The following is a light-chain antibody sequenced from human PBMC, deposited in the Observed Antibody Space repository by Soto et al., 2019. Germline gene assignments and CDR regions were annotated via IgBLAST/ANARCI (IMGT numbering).Light chain of an antibody. Sequence: QSVLTQPPSVSGAPGQRVTISCAGSSSNIGAGYDVHWYQQLPGTAPKLLIYGSHNRPSGVPDRFSASRSGTSASLAITGLQAEDEAGYYCQSFDSSLSGSGVFGTGTKVTVL. CDR3: QSFDSSLSGSGV. CDR1: SSNIGAGYD. V-gene: IGLV1-40*01. CDR2: GSH. J-gene: IGLJ1*01.